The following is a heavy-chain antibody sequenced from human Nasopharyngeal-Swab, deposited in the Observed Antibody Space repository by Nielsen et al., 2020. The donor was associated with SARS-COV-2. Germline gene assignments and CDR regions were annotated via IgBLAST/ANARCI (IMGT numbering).Heavy chain of an antibody. J-gene: IGHJ4*02. CDR3: ARVFQAAAGLDY. Sequence: SGTLSLTCNVSGGSISSSAYYWSGIRQPPGKGLEWIGYIYYSGSTYYNPSLKSRVTISVDTSKNQFSLKLSSVTAADTAVYYCARVFQAAAGLDYWGQGTLVTVSS. D-gene: IGHD6-13*01. V-gene: IGHV4-30-4*01. CDR2: IYYSGST. CDR1: GGSISSSAYY.